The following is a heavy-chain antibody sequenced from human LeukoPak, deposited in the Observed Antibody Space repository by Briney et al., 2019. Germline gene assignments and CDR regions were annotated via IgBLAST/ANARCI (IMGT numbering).Heavy chain of an antibody. D-gene: IGHD4-17*01. CDR1: GFTFSHYA. CDR3: AKDRYDYGDYLSWYFDL. Sequence: GGSLRLSCAASGFTFSHYAMRWVRQAPGKGLEWLSEISGGGEDTYHADSVKGRFTISRDNSKNTLYLQMNSLRAEDTAVCYCAKDRYDYGDYLSWYFDLWGRGTLVTVSS. CDR2: ISGGGEDT. J-gene: IGHJ2*01. V-gene: IGHV3-23*01.